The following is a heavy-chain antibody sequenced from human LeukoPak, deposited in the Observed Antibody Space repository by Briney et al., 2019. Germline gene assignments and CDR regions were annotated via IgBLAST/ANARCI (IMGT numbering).Heavy chain of an antibody. Sequence: SETLSLTCTVSGGSFSSSTYYWGWIRQPPGKGLEWIGSIYYSGSTYYNPSLKSRVTMSVDTSKNQFSLKLSSVTAADTAVYYCARHLRPLKGILSGGYYMDVWGKGTTDTVFS. CDR1: GGSFSSSTYY. V-gene: IGHV4-39*01. D-gene: IGHD1-14*01. J-gene: IGHJ6*03. CDR2: IYYSGST. CDR3: ARHLRPLKGILSGGYYMDV.